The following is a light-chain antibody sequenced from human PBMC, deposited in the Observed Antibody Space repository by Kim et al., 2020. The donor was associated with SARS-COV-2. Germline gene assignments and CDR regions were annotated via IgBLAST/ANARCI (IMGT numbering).Light chain of an antibody. Sequence: SVSQGQTASITCSGDKLGDKYACWYQQKPGRSPVLVIYQDSKRPSGIPERFSGSNSGNTATLTISGTQAMDEADYYCQAWDSSRWVFGGGTQLTVL. J-gene: IGLJ3*02. CDR3: QAWDSSRWV. V-gene: IGLV3-1*01. CDR2: QDS. CDR1: KLGDKY.